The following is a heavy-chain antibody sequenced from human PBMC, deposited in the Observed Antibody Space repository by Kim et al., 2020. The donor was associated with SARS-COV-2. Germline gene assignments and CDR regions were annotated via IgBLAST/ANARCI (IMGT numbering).Heavy chain of an antibody. Sequence: SETLSLTCTVSGGSIRSYYWSWIRQPPGKGLEWLGSTHYTGGTNYNPSLRSRVTISVDTSKNHFSLNLNSVTAADSAVYYCARSKSRLSSVWVFYLDIWG. D-gene: IGHD3-16*01. CDR3: ARSKSRLSSVWVFYLDI. CDR2: THYTGGT. CDR1: GGSIRSYY. J-gene: IGHJ3*02. V-gene: IGHV4-59*01.